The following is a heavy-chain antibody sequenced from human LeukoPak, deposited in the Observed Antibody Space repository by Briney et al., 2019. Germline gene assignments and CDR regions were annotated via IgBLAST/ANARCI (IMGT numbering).Heavy chain of an antibody. CDR1: GFTFSSYW. D-gene: IGHD3-22*01. CDR3: ARDGKYYYDSSGYYPPFDY. J-gene: IGHJ4*02. CDR2: INSDGSST. V-gene: IGHV3-74*01. Sequence: GGSLRLSCAASGFTFSSYWMHWVRQAPGKGLVWVSRINSDGSSTSYADSVKGRFTISRDNAKNTLCLQMNSLRAEDTAVYYCARDGKYYYDSSGYYPPFDYWGQGTLVTVSS.